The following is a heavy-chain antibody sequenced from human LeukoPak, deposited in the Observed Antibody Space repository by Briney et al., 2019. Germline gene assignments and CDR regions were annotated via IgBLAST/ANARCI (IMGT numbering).Heavy chain of an antibody. CDR2: ITWNGDNT. Sequence: GGSLRLSCAASGFTFDDYAMHWVRQAPGKGLEWVSGITWNGDNTVYVDSVKGRFTISRDNAKNSLYLQMNSLRAEDTAVYYCAREGLVAVTIDYWGQGTLVTVSS. D-gene: IGHD5-12*01. J-gene: IGHJ4*02. V-gene: IGHV3-9*01. CDR1: GFTFDDYA. CDR3: AREGLVAVTIDY.